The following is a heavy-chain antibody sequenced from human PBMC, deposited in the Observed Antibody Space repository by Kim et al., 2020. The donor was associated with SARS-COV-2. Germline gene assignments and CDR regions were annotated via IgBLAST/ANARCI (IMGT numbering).Heavy chain of an antibody. V-gene: IGHV3-30*04. D-gene: IGHD2-2*02. CDR2: VSYDGNYK. J-gene: IGHJ4*02. Sequence: GGSLRLSCAASGFTFSSYAMHWVRQAPGKGLEWVAVVSYDGNYKYYAAPVKGRFTVSRDNSKNTLYLQMNSLRAEDTAVYYCTREGGQLLLYAPGYWGQGTLVTVSS. CDR1: GFTFSSYA. CDR3: TREGGQLLLYAPGY.